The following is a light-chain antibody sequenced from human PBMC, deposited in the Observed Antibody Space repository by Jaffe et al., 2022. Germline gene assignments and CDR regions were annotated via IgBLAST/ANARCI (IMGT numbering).Light chain of an antibody. J-gene: IGKJ1*01. CDR3: QQYVKA. CDR1: QSVSSSY. V-gene: IGKV3-20*01. Sequence: EIVLTQSPGTLSLSPGERATLSCRASQSVSSSYLAWYQQKPGQAPRLLIYGASSRATGIPDRFSGSGSGTDFTLTISRLEPEDFAVYYCQQYVKAFGQGTKVEIK. CDR2: GAS.